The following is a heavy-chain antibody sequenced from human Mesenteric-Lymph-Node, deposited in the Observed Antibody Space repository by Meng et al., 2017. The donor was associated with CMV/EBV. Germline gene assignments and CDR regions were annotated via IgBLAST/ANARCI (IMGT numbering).Heavy chain of an antibody. CDR2: INHSGST. CDR3: ARGLNYDFWSGYAGYYYGMDV. CDR1: GGSFSGYY. Sequence: GSLRLSCAVYGGSFSGYYWSWIRQPPGKGLEWIGEINHSGSTNYNPSLKSRVTISVDTSKNQFSLKLSSVTAADTAVYYCARGLNYDFWSGYAGYYYGMDVWGQGTTVTVSS. J-gene: IGHJ6*02. D-gene: IGHD3-3*01. V-gene: IGHV4-34*01.